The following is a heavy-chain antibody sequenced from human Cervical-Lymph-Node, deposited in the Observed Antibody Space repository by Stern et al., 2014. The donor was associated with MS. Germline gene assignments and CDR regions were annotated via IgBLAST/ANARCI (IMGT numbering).Heavy chain of an antibody. J-gene: IGHJ4*02. Sequence: VHLVESGGGVVQPGRSLRLSCAVSGFIFSSYGMHWVRQAPGKGLEWVAVISSDGIDKYYADSVKARFTISRDTSKNTLYLQMNNLTAEDTAIYYCAKPMGGGHFDSWGRGTLVTGSS. D-gene: IGHD2-15*01. CDR1: GFIFSSYG. V-gene: IGHV3-30*18. CDR2: ISSDGIDK. CDR3: AKPMGGGHFDS.